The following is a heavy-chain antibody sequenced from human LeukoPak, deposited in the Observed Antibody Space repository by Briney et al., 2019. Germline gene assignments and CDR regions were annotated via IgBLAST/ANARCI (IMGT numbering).Heavy chain of an antibody. J-gene: IGHJ5*02. CDR2: VYNSGST. Sequence: SETLSLTCTVSDGSINNYFWSWIRQPPGMGLEWIGYVYNSGSTNYNPSLKSRVTISVDTSKNQFSLKLSSVTAADTAVYYCARQDYGDYGDANWFDPWGQGTLVTVSS. D-gene: IGHD4-17*01. V-gene: IGHV4-59*08. CDR3: ARQDYGDYGDANWFDP. CDR1: DGSINNYF.